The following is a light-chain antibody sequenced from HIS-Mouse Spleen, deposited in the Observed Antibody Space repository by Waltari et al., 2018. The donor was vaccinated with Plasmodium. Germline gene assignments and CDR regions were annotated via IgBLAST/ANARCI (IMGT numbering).Light chain of an antibody. CDR1: QRVSSN. Sequence: EIVMTQSPATLSVSPGARATLSCRASQRVSSNLAWYQQKPGQAPRLLIYGATTRATGIPARFSGSGSGTEFTLTISSMQSEDFAVYYCQQYNNWPPTWTFGQGTKVEIK. CDR3: QQYNNWPPTWT. V-gene: IGKV3-15*01. CDR2: GAT. J-gene: IGKJ1*01.